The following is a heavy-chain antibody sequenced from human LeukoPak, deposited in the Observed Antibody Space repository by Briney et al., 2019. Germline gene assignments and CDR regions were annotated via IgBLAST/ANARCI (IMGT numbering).Heavy chain of an antibody. CDR2: INGDGSDT. V-gene: IGHV3-74*01. CDR3: ADTSGYLDY. CDR1: EFTFSTYW. J-gene: IGHJ4*02. D-gene: IGHD2-15*01. Sequence: GRSLRLSCAASEFTFSTYWMHWVRQPPGKGLVWVSRINGDGSDTTYADSVKGRFTISRDNSKNTLYLQMNSLRAEDTAVYYCADTSGYLDYWGQGTLVTVSS.